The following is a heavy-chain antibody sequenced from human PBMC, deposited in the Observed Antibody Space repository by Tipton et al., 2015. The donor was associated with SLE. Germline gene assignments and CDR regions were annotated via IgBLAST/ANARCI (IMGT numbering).Heavy chain of an antibody. CDR3: ARDLAERYYYDSSGQPHFDY. J-gene: IGHJ4*02. CDR2: IIPIFGTA. CDR1: GGTFSSYA. D-gene: IGHD3-22*01. Sequence: QLVQSGAEVKKPGSSVKVSCKASGGTFSSYAISWVRQAPGQGLEWMGGIIPIFGTANYAQKFQGRVTITADESTSTAYMELSSLRSDDTAVYYCARDLAERYYYDSSGQPHFDYWGQGTLVTVSS. V-gene: IGHV1-69*01.